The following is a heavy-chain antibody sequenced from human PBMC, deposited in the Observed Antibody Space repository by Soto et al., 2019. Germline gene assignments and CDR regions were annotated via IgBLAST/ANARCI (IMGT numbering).Heavy chain of an antibody. CDR1: GYTFTSYA. Sequence: QVQLVQSGAEVKKPGASVKVSCKASGYTFTSYAMHWVRQAPGQRLEWMGWINAGNGNTKYSQMFQGRVTITRDTSASTAYMEVGSLRSEDTAVYYCASSYYYDSSGYSSLYYYYGMDVWGQGTTVTVSS. V-gene: IGHV1-3*01. CDR2: INAGNGNT. CDR3: ASSYYYDSSGYSSLYYYYGMDV. D-gene: IGHD3-22*01. J-gene: IGHJ6*02.